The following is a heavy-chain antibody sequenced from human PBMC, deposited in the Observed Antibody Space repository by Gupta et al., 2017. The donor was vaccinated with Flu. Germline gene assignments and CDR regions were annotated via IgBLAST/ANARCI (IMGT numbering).Heavy chain of an antibody. V-gene: IGHV3-53*02. D-gene: IGHD5-12*01. Sequence: EVQLVETGGGLIQPGGSLRLPCAASGFTVSSNYMSWVRQAPGKGLVWVSVIYGGVSTYCADSVKGRFTISRDNSKNTLYLQMNSLRAEDTAVYYLSKAPFSGYDYYYFDYWGQGTLVTVSS. CDR1: GFTVSSNY. CDR2: IYGGVST. J-gene: IGHJ4*02. CDR3: SKAPFSGYDYYYFDY.